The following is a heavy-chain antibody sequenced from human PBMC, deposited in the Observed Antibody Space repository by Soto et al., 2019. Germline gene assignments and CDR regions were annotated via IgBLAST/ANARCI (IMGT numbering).Heavy chain of an antibody. D-gene: IGHD5-12*01. CDR2: IYYSGST. Sequence: PSETLSLTCTVSGGSISSYYWSWIRQPPGKGLEWIGYIYYSGSTNYNPSLKSRVTISVDTSRNQFSLKLSSVTAADTAVYYCARRVESEYSGYDYFSGYYYYMDVWGKGTTVTVSS. J-gene: IGHJ6*03. CDR1: GGSISSYY. CDR3: ARRVESEYSGYDYFSGYYYYMDV. V-gene: IGHV4-59*08.